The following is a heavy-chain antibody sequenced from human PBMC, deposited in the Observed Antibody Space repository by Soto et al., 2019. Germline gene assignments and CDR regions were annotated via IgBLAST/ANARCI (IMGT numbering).Heavy chain of an antibody. D-gene: IGHD3-10*01. J-gene: IGHJ4*02. Sequence: SETLSLTCAVSGGSISSSNWWSWVRQPSGKGLEWSGEIYHSGSTNYNPSLKSRVTISVDKSKNQFSLKLSSVTAAATAVYYCASLTMVRGVIMDYWGQGTLVTVSS. CDR3: ASLTMVRGVIMDY. V-gene: IGHV4-4*02. CDR1: GGSISSSNW. CDR2: IYHSGST.